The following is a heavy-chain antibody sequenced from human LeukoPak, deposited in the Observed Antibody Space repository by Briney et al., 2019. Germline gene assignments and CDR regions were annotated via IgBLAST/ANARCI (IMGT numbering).Heavy chain of an antibody. Sequence: PGGSLRLSCVASGFTFSSRDWMTWVRQAPGKGLEWVANIKQDGGEKNYVDSVKGRFTISRDNAKNSVDLQMNSLRAEDTAVYYCAKDAAANVDYPYYFDYWGQGALVTVSS. CDR3: AKDAAANVDYPYYFDY. D-gene: IGHD4-11*01. V-gene: IGHV3-7*03. CDR2: IKQDGGEK. J-gene: IGHJ4*02. CDR1: GFTFSSRDW.